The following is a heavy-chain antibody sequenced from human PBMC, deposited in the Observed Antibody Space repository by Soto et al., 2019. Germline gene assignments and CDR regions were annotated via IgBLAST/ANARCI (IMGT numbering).Heavy chain of an antibody. CDR2: INPNSGDT. D-gene: IGHD6-6*01. CDR1: GYTFTGYY. J-gene: IGHJ4*02. V-gene: IGHV1-2*02. Sequence: QVQLVQSGAEVKKPGASVKVSCKASGYTFTGYYMHWVRQAPGQGLEWMGWINPNSGDTNYAQNFQGRVTMTRDTANSTAYMELSRLRSDDTAVYYCARSVSTIAARPDYWGQGTLVTVSS. CDR3: ARSVSTIAARPDY.